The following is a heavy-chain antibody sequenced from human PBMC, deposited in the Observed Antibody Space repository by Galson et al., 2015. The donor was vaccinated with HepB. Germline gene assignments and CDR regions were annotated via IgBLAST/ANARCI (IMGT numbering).Heavy chain of an antibody. J-gene: IGHJ4*02. Sequence: SVKVSCKASGYTFTSYGISWVRQAPGQGLEWMGWISAYNGNTNYAQKLQGRVTMTTDTSTSTAYMELRSLRSDDTAVYYCARVLLGTMVRGVMPDWGQGTLVTVSS. CDR3: ARVLLGTMVRGVMPD. CDR2: ISAYNGNT. V-gene: IGHV1-18*04. D-gene: IGHD3-10*01. CDR1: GYTFTSYG.